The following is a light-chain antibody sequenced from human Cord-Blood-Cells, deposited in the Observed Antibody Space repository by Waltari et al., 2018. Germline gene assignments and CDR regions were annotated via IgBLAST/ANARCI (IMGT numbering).Light chain of an antibody. CDR1: SSDVGGYNY. V-gene: IGLV2-11*01. CDR2: GVS. Sequence: QSALTQPRSVSGSPGQSVTISCTGTSSDVGGYNYVSWYQPHPGKAPKPMNYGVSKRPSGVPDRFSGSKSGNTASLTISGLQAEDEADYYCCSYAGSYTLAVVFGGGTKLTVL. J-gene: IGLJ2*01. CDR3: CSYAGSYTLAVV.